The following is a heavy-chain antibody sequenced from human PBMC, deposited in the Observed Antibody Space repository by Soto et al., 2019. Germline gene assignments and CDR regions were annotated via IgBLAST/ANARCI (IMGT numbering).Heavy chain of an antibody. CDR2: IIPVYGTA. CDR1: GDTFSSYA. J-gene: IGHJ4*02. Sequence: QVQLVQSGAEVKKPGSSVKVSCKASGDTFSSYALSWVRQAPGQGLEWMGGIIPVYGTANYAQKFQDRVIITADESTSTAYMELSSLRSEDTAVYYCARDSRKYTYGGSFDYWGQGTLVTVSS. V-gene: IGHV1-69*01. D-gene: IGHD1-26*01. CDR3: ARDSRKYTYGGSFDY.